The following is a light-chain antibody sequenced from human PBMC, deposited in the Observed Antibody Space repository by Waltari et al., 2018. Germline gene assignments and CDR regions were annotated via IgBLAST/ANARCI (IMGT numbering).Light chain of an antibody. CDR3: QQYDNVPFT. CDR1: QDISNY. J-gene: IGKJ3*01. V-gene: IGKV1-33*01. CDR2: DAS. Sequence: DIQMTQSPSSLSASVGDRVTIACQASQDISNYINWYQQKPGKAPKLLIYDASNLSTGVPSRFSGGGSGTTSTLTISSLQPEDLAIYFCQQYDNVPFTFGPGTRVDFK.